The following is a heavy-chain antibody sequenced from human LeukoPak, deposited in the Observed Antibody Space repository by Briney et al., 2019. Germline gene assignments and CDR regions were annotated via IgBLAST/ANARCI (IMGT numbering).Heavy chain of an antibody. D-gene: IGHD3-10*01. CDR3: AREYKGSGSYYYYYYMDV. Sequence: SETLSLTCTVSGYSISSGYYWGWIRQPPGKGLEWIGSIYNSGSTYYNPSLKSRVTISVDTSKNQFSLKLSSVTAADTAVYYCAREYKGSGSYYYYYYMDVWGKGTTVTVSS. CDR1: GYSISSGYY. J-gene: IGHJ6*03. V-gene: IGHV4-38-2*02. CDR2: IYNSGST.